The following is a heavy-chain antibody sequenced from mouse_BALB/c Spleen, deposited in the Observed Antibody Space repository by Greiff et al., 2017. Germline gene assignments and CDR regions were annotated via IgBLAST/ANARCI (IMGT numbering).Heavy chain of an antibody. CDR1: GFTFSSFG. J-gene: IGHJ3*01. CDR3: AREIQFAY. V-gene: IGHV5-17*02. Sequence: EVHLVESGGGLVQPGGSRKLSCAASGFTFSSFGMHWVRQAPEKGLEWVAYISSGSSTIYYADTVKGRFTISRDNPKNTLFLQMTSLRSEDTAMYYCAREIQFAYWGQGTLVTVSA. CDR2: ISSGSSTI.